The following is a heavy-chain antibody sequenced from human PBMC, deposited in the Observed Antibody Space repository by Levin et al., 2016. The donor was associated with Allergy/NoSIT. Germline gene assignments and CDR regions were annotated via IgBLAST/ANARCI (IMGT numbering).Heavy chain of an antibody. CDR3: ARDRSWGTSGLYYFDY. D-gene: IGHD1-1*01. CDR2: ISYDGSNK. V-gene: IGHV3-30-3*01. Sequence: WIRQPPGKGLEWVAVISYDGSNKYYADSVKGRFTISRDNSKNTLYLQMNSLRAEDTAVYYCARDRSWGTSGLYYFDYWGQGTLVTVSS. J-gene: IGHJ4*02.